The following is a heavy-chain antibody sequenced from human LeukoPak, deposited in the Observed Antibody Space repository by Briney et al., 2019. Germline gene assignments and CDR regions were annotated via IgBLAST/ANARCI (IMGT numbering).Heavy chain of an antibody. Sequence: PGASLRLSCAASGFTFSSYAMSRVRQAPGKGLEWVSAISGSGGSTYYADSVKGRFTISRDNSKNTLYLQMNSLRAEDTAVYYCAKAAGDIVVVPAAMEGDYWGQGTLVTVSS. CDR2: ISGSGGST. J-gene: IGHJ4*02. V-gene: IGHV3-23*01. CDR1: GFTFSSYA. CDR3: AKAAGDIVVVPAAMEGDY. D-gene: IGHD2-2*01.